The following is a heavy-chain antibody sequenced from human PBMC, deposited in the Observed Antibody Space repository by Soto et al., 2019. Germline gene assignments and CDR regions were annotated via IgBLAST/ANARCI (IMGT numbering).Heavy chain of an antibody. CDR1: GGSISSYY. CDR3: ARHYYYGSETPPFDP. V-gene: IGHV4-59*08. D-gene: IGHD3-10*01. Sequence: SETLSLTCTVSGGSISSYYWSWIRQPPGKGLEWIGYIYYSGSTNYNPSLKSRVTISVDTSKNQFSLKLSSVTAADTAVYYCARHYYYGSETPPFDPWGQGTLVTVSS. CDR2: IYYSGST. J-gene: IGHJ5*02.